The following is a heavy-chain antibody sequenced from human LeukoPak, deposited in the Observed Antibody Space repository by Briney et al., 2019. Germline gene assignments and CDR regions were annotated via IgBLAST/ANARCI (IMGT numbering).Heavy chain of an antibody. Sequence: GGSLRLSCAASGFTFSSYSMNWVRQAPGKGLEWVSSISSSSSYIYYADSVKGRFTVSRDNAKNSLYLQMNSLRAEDTAVYYCAREFSSSRVSTDYWGQGTLVTVSS. CDR3: AREFSSSRVSTDY. CDR1: GFTFSSYS. CDR2: ISSSSSYI. J-gene: IGHJ4*02. V-gene: IGHV3-21*01. D-gene: IGHD6-13*01.